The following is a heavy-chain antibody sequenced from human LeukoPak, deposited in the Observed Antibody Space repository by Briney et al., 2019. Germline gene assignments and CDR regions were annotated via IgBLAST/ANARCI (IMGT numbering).Heavy chain of an antibody. J-gene: IGHJ4*02. CDR3: ARGQPRQHYDFWSGYYRFDY. Sequence: ASVKVSCKASGYTFTSYDINWVRQAPGQGLEWMGIINPSGGSTSYAQKFQGRVTMTRDMSTSTVYMELSSLRSEDTAVYYCARGQPRQHYDFWSGYYRFDYWGQGTLVTVSS. V-gene: IGHV1-46*01. CDR2: INPSGGST. D-gene: IGHD3-3*01. CDR1: GYTFTSYD.